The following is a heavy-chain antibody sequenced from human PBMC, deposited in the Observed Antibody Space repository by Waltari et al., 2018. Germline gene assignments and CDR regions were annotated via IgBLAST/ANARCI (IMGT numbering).Heavy chain of an antibody. V-gene: IGHV1-46*03. D-gene: IGHD4-17*01. Sequence: QVQLVQSGAEVKKPGASVRVSCMTSGYTFTSYFIHWVRQAPGQGLEWGGTINPSGGSTSYSQKFQDRVTVTMDAPTTTVYMDLSGLRSEDTAVYFCARGLKYGDYASAYWGQGTLVTVSS. CDR3: ARGLKYGDYASAY. CDR1: GYTFTSYF. J-gene: IGHJ4*02. CDR2: INPSGGST.